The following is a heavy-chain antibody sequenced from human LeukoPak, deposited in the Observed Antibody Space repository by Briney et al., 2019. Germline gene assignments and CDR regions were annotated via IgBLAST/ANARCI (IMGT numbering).Heavy chain of an antibody. J-gene: IGHJ4*02. D-gene: IGHD3-10*01. Sequence: SETLSLTCTVSGGSISSGDYYWSWIRQPPGKGLEWIGYIYYSGSTYYNPSLKSRVTISVDTSKNQLSLKLSSVTAADTAVYYCARGLGWFGDLDYWGQGTLVTVSS. CDR1: GGSISSGDYY. V-gene: IGHV4-30-4*08. CDR2: IYYSGST. CDR3: ARGLGWFGDLDY.